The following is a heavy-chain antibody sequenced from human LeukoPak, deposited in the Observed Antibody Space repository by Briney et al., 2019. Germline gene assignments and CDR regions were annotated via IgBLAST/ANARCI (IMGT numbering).Heavy chain of an antibody. CDR3: ARGSHYYYDSSGALY. D-gene: IGHD3-22*01. CDR1: GFTFSSYS. CDR2: ISSSSSTI. Sequence: GGSMRLSCAASGFTFSSYSMNWVRQAQGKGLEWVSYISSSSSTIYYADSVRGRFTISRDNAKNSLYLQMNSLRAEDTAVYYCARGSHYYYDSSGALYWGQGTLVTVSS. V-gene: IGHV3-48*01. J-gene: IGHJ4*02.